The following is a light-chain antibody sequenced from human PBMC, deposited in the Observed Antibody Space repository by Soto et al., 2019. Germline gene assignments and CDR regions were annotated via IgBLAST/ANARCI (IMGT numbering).Light chain of an antibody. CDR3: CSYASSNTLI. Sequence: QSVMTQPPSVSAAPGQKVTISCSGSSSNIGGNSVSWYQQLPGTAPKLMIYEGSERPSGVSKRFSGSKSGNTASLTISGLQAGDEADYYCCSYASSNTLIFGGGTKLTVL. CDR1: SSNIGGNS. CDR2: EGS. J-gene: IGLJ2*01. V-gene: IGLV2-23*01.